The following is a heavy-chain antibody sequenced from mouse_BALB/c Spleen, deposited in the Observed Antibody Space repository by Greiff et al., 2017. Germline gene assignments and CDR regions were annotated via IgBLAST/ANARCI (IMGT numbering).Heavy chain of an antibody. CDR2: ISSGGST. Sequence: EVQVVESGGGLVKPGGSLKLSCAASGFTFSSYAMSWVRQTPEKRLEWVASISSGGSTYYPDSVKGRFTISRDNARNILYLQMSSLRSEDTAMYYCARGGDDYDTWFAYWGQGTLVTVSA. CDR3: ARGGDDYDTWFAY. J-gene: IGHJ3*01. CDR1: GFTFSSYA. D-gene: IGHD2-4*01. V-gene: IGHV5-6-5*01.